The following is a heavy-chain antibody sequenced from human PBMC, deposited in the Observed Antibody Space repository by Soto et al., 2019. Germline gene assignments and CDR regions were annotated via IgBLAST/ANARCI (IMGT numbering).Heavy chain of an antibody. CDR3: ARERYSSGWPSSTLFDY. J-gene: IGHJ4*02. CDR1: GGSISSYY. CDR2: IYYSGST. Sequence: SETLSLTCTVSGGSISSYYWSWIRQPPGKGLEWIGYIYYSGSTNYNPSLKSRVTISVDTSKNQFSLKLSSVTAADTAVYYCARERYSSGWPSSTLFDYWGQGTLVTVSS. D-gene: IGHD6-19*01. V-gene: IGHV4-59*01.